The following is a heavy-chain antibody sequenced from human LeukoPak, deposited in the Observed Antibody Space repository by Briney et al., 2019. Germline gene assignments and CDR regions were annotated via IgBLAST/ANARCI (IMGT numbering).Heavy chain of an antibody. Sequence: GSLRLSCAASGFTLSSYSISRVRPGPGKGLELVSAISGSGGSTYYADSVKGRFTISRDNSKNRLYLQMNSLRAEDTAVYYCARGYSSSSWSLFDYWGQGTLVTVSS. D-gene: IGHD6-6*01. CDR3: ARGYSSSSWSLFDY. CDR2: ISGSGGST. CDR1: GFTLSSYS. V-gene: IGHV3-23*01. J-gene: IGHJ4*02.